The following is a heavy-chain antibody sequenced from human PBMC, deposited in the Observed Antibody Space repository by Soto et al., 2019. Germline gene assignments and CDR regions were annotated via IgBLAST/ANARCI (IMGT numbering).Heavy chain of an antibody. D-gene: IGHD2-2*01. J-gene: IGHJ6*02. CDR1: GYTFTCYY. CDR3: ATTTIKRGYCSSTSCFNYGMDV. CDR2: INPNSGGT. V-gene: IGHV1-2*04. Sequence: ASVKVSCKASGYTFTCYYMHWVRQAPGQGLEWMGWINPNSGGTNYAQKFQGWVTMTRDTSISTAYMELSRLRSDDTAVYYCATTTIKRGYCSSTSCFNYGMDVWGQGTTVTVSS.